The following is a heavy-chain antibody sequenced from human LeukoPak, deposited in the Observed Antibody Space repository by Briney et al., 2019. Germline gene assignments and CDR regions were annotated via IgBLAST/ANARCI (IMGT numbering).Heavy chain of an antibody. Sequence: ASVKVSCKASGYTFTGYYMHWVRQAPGQGLEWMGWINPNSGGTNYAQKFQGRVTMTRDTSISTAYMELSRLRSDDTAVYYCARAGGYSSSWYHFDYWGQGTLVTVSS. CDR2: INPNSGGT. V-gene: IGHV1-2*02. J-gene: IGHJ4*02. CDR1: GYTFTGYY. D-gene: IGHD6-13*01. CDR3: ARAGGYSSSWYHFDY.